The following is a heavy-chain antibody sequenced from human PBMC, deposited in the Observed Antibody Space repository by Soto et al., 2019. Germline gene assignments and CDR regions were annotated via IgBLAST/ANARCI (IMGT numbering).Heavy chain of an antibody. D-gene: IGHD5-12*01. CDR3: ARDKGHSGAFDY. CDR2: IWYDGSNK. J-gene: IGHJ4*02. V-gene: IGHV3-33*01. CDR1: GFTFSSYG. Sequence: GSLRLSCAASGFTFSSYGMHWVRQAPGKGLEWVAVIWYDGSNKYYADSVKGRFTISRDNSKNTLYLQMNSLRAEDTAVYYCARDKGHSGAFDYWGQGTLVTVSS.